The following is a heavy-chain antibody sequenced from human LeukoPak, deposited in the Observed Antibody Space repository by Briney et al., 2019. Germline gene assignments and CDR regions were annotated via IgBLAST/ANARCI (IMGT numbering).Heavy chain of an antibody. V-gene: IGHV3-23*01. CDR1: GFTLSSYA. CDR3: ARSGKIYFDWLLDY. D-gene: IGHD3-9*01. J-gene: IGHJ4*02. Sequence: QPGGSLRLSCAASGFTLSSYAMSWVRQGPGKGLEWVSAISVSGNTYHADSVKGRFTISRDSSKNTLYLQMNSLRAEDTAVYYCARSGKIYFDWLLDYWGQGTLVTASS. CDR2: ISVSGNT.